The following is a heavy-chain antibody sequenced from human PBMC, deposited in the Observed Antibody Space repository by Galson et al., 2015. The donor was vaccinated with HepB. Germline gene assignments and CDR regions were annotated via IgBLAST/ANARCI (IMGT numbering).Heavy chain of an antibody. CDR1: GYTFTSYA. Sequence: SVKVCCKASGYTFTSYAMHWVRQAPGQRLEWMGWINAGNGNTKYSQKFQGRVTITRDTSASTAYMELSSLRSEDTAVYYCARGGIVVVVAARYNWFDPWGQGTLVTVSS. CDR2: INAGNGNT. V-gene: IGHV1-3*01. D-gene: IGHD2-15*01. J-gene: IGHJ5*02. CDR3: ARGGIVVVVAARYNWFDP.